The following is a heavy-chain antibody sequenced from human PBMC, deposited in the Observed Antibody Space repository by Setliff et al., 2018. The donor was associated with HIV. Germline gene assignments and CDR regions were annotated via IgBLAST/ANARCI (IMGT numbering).Heavy chain of an antibody. J-gene: IGHJ4*02. CDR3: ASGSHGEGATDY. V-gene: IGHV1-69*13. Sequence: GASVKVSCKTSGAIFTTYGLSWLRQAPGQGLEWMGGIVPKFRTANYARKFQDRLTITADESTNTAYMELSSLRSEDTAVYYCASGSHGEGATDYWGLGTLVTVSS. CDR2: IVPKFRTA. CDR1: GAIFTTYG. D-gene: IGHD1-26*01.